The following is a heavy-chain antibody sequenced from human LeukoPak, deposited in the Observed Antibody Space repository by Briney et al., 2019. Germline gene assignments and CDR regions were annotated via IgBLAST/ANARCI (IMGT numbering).Heavy chain of an antibody. J-gene: IGHJ3*02. CDR1: GGSISNTLYY. CDR2: IYYSGST. Sequence: SETLSLTCTVSGGSISNTLYYWAWIRQPPGKGLESIGSIYYSGSTYYNPSLKSRVTISVDTSKNQFSLKLSSVTAADTAVYYCARDASGSYSGAFDIWGQGTMATVSS. V-gene: IGHV4-39*07. CDR3: ARDASGSYSGAFDI. D-gene: IGHD1-26*01.